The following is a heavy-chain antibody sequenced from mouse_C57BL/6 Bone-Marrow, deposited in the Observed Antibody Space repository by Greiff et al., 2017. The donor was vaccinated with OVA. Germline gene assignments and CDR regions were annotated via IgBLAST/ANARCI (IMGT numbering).Heavy chain of an antibody. CDR2: IYPGDGDT. CDR1: GYAFSSSW. V-gene: IGHV1-82*01. Sequence: VQLQQSGPELVKPGASVKISCKASGYAFSSSWMNWVKQRPGKGLEWIGRIYPGDGDTNYNGKFKGKATLTAAKSSSTAYMQLSSLTSEDSAVYFCAREGLTGFDYWGQGTTLTVSS. D-gene: IGHD4-1*01. CDR3: AREGLTGFDY. J-gene: IGHJ2*01.